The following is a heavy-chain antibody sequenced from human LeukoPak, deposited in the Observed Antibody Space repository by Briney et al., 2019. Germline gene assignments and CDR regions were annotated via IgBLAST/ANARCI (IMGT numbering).Heavy chain of an antibody. J-gene: IGHJ5*02. CDR1: GFTFTGYY. CDR2: INPNSGDT. V-gene: IGHV1-2*02. Sequence: GASVKVSCKASGFTFTGYYIHWVRQAPGQALEWMGWINPNSGDTHYAQNFHDRVTMTRDTSITTAYMELRGLRSDDTAIYYCARSESISSPCLDPWGQGTLVTVSS. CDR3: ARSESISSPCLDP. D-gene: IGHD6-6*01.